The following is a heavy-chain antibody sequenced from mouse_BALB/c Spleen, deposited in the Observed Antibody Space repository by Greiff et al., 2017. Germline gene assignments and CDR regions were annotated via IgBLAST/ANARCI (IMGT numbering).Heavy chain of an antibody. CDR2: ISSGSSTI. Sequence: EVHLVESGGGLVQPGGSRKLSCAASGFTFSSFGMHWVRQAPEKGLEWVAYISSGSSTIYYADTVKGRFTISRDNPKNTLFLQMTSLRSEDTAMYYCARAYYYDYDDPAYWGQGTLVTVSA. J-gene: IGHJ3*01. CDR3: ARAYYYDYDDPAY. D-gene: IGHD2-4*01. V-gene: IGHV5-17*02. CDR1: GFTFSSFG.